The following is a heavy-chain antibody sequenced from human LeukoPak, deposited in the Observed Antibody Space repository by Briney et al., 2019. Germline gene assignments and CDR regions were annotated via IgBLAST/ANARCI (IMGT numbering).Heavy chain of an antibody. Sequence: GGSLRLSCEASGFTFSSYSMNWVRQAPGKGLEWVSYISSSGNTIYYADSVKGRVTISRDNAKNSLYLQMNSLRAEDTAVYYCAERFDYWGQGTLVTVSS. V-gene: IGHV3-48*04. CDR1: GFTFSSYS. CDR3: AERFDY. J-gene: IGHJ4*02. CDR2: ISSSGNTI.